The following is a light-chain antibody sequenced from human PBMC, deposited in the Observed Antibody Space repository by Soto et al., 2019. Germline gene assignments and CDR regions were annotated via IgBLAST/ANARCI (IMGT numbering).Light chain of an antibody. CDR2: AAS. J-gene: IGKJ5*01. CDR1: QSISNY. Sequence: DIQMTQFPSSLSASVGDRVTITCRASQSISNYVNWYQQKPGKAPKFLIYAASSLQSGVPSRFSGSGSATDFTLTISSLQPEDFATYYCQQLNSYPITFGQGTRLEIK. V-gene: IGKV1-39*01. CDR3: QQLNSYPIT.